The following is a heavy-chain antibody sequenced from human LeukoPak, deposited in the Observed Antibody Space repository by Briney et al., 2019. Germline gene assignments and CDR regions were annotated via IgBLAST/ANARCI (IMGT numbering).Heavy chain of an antibody. CDR1: VVSMNGYY. CDR3: ARGYSSSWYFNWFDP. CDR2: VDSSGNT. J-gene: IGHJ5*02. Sequence: SETLSLTCSVSVVSMNGYYWSWLRQSAGNRLEWIGHVDSSGNTNYNPSLESRVTISVDTSKNQFSLKLTSVTAADTAVYYCARGYSSSWYFNWFDPWGQGTLVTVSS. D-gene: IGHD6-13*01. V-gene: IGHV4-4*07.